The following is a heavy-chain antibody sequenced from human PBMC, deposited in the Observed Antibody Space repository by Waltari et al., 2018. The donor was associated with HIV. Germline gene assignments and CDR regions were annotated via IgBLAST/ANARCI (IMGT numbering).Heavy chain of an antibody. V-gene: IGHV3-74*01. Sequence: EVQLVESGGGLVQPGGSLRLSCAASGFTFRSYGQHRVRQAPGKGLVWVSRINRDGSSTSYADSVKGRFTISRDNAKNTLYLQMNSLRAEDTAVYYCARDGRGDSSGSDYWGQGTLVTVSS. J-gene: IGHJ4*02. CDR2: INRDGSST. CDR1: GFTFRSYG. D-gene: IGHD3-22*01. CDR3: ARDGRGDSSGSDY.